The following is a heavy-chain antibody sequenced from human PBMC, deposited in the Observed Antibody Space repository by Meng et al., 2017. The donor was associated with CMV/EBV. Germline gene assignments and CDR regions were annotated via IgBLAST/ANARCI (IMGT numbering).Heavy chain of an antibody. CDR1: GFTFSSYE. D-gene: IGHD4-23*01. CDR2: ISGSGSTI. V-gene: IGHV3-48*03. J-gene: IGHJ6*02. Sequence: GGSLRLSCAASGFTFSSYEMNWVRQAPGKGLEWVSYISGSGSTIYYADSVKGRFTISRDNAKNSLYLQMNSLRAEDTAVYYCARVGVGGNPGYYYYYYGMDVWGQGTTVTSP. CDR3: ARVGVGGNPGYYYYYYGMDV.